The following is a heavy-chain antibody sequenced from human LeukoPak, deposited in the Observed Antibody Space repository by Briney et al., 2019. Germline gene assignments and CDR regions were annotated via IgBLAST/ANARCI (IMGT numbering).Heavy chain of an antibody. Sequence: ASVKVSCKASGYTFTSYDINWVRQAPGQGLEWMGWISAYNGNTNYAQKLQGRVTMTTDTSTSTAYMELRSLRSDDTAVYYCARKGVVRMYYDILTGSPSYYFDYWGQGTLVTVSS. CDR1: GYTFTSYD. CDR3: ARKGVVRMYYDILTGSPSYYFDY. V-gene: IGHV1-18*01. J-gene: IGHJ4*02. CDR2: ISAYNGNT. D-gene: IGHD3-9*01.